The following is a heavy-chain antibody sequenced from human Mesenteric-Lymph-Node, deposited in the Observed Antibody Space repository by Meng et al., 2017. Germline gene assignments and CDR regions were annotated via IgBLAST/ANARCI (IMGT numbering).Heavy chain of an antibody. CDR3: AKRLLFGELSYFDY. CDR2: ISYDGSNK. D-gene: IGHD3-10*02. Sequence: GGSLRLSCAASGFTFSSYAMHWVRQAPGKGLEWVAVISYDGSNKYYADSVKGRFTISRDNAKNSLYLQLNSLRAEDTAVYYCAKRLLFGELSYFDYWGQGTLVTVSS. J-gene: IGHJ4*02. CDR1: GFTFSSYA. V-gene: IGHV3-30*07.